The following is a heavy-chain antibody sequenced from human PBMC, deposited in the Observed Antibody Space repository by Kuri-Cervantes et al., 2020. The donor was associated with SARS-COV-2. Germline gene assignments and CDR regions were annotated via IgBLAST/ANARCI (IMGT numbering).Heavy chain of an antibody. CDR2: ISSSSSYT. CDR1: GFTFSSYS. J-gene: IGHJ4*02. CDR3: AREYCTNGVCPSHFTDY. D-gene: IGHD2-8*01. V-gene: IGHV3-21*05. Sequence: GGSLRLSCAASGFTFSSYSMNWVRQAPGKGLEWVSYISSSSSYTNYADSVKGRFTISRDNAKNSLYLQMNSLRAEDTAVYYCAREYCTNGVCPSHFTDYWGQGTLVTVSS.